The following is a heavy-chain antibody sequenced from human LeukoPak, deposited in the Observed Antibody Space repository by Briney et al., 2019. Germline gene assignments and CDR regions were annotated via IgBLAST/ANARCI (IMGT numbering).Heavy chain of an antibody. J-gene: IGHJ5*02. Sequence: SETLSLTCSVSGGSISSYYWTWIRQPPGKGLEWIGYIYYSGSTNYNPSLKSRVTISLDTSKNQFSLKLTSVTAADSAVYYCARDLTSGGTWVSWFDPWGQGTLVTVSS. CDR2: IYYSGST. D-gene: IGHD6-19*01. CDR3: ARDLTSGGTWVSWFDP. CDR1: GGSISSYY. V-gene: IGHV4-59*01.